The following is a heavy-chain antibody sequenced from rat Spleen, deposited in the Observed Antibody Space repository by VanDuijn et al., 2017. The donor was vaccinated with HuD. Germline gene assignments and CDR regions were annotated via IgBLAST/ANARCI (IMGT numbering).Heavy chain of an antibody. J-gene: IGHJ2*01. V-gene: IGHV5-25*01. CDR2: ITTGGGIT. D-gene: IGHD1-12*02. Sequence: EVQLVESGGGLVQPGRSLKLSCAASGFTFSNYYMAWVRQAPTRGLEWVAYITTGGGITYYRDSVKGRFTISRDNEKSILYLQMDSLRSEDTATFYCARHRVMMVVITPLDYWGKGVMVTVSS. CDR1: GFTFSNYY. CDR3: ARHRVMMVVITPLDY.